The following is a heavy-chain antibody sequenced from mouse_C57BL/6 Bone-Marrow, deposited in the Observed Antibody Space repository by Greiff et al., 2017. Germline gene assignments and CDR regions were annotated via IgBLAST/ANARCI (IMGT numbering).Heavy chain of an antibody. V-gene: IGHV1-72*01. CDR2: IDPNSGGT. Sequence: VQLQQPGAELVKPGASVKLSCKASGYTFTSYWMHWVKQRPGRGLEWIGRIDPNSGGTKYNEKLKSKATLTVDKPSSTAYMQLSSLTSGDSAVYYCARRTVLGYFDVWGTGTTVTVSS. CDR1: GYTFTSYW. D-gene: IGHD1-1*01. CDR3: ARRTVLGYFDV. J-gene: IGHJ1*03.